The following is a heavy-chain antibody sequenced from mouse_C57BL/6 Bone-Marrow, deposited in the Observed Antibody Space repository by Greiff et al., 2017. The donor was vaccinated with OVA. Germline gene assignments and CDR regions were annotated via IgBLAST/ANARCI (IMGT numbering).Heavy chain of an antibody. CDR1: GFTFSSYA. CDR2: ISDGGSYT. CDR3: ARVSGTGAY. J-gene: IGHJ3*01. Sequence: EVQLVESGGGLVKPGGSLKLSCAASGFTFSSYAMSWVRQTPEKRLEWVATISDGGSYTYYPDNVKGRFTISRDNAKNNLYLQMSHLKSEDTAMYYCARVSGTGAYWGQGTLVTVSA. V-gene: IGHV5-4*01. D-gene: IGHD4-1*01.